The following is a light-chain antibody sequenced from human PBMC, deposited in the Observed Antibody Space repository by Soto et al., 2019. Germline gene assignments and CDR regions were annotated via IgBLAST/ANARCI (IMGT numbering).Light chain of an antibody. CDR1: SNDVGRYKY. J-gene: IGLJ2*01. Sequence: QSALTQPASMSGSPGQSITISCTGTSNDVGRYKYVSWYQHYPDTAPKLMIYDVNNRPSGVSNRFSGSKSGNTASLTISGLQAEDEAYYYCTSFTTSNTVVFGGGTKLTVL. V-gene: IGLV2-14*03. CDR3: TSFTTSNTVV. CDR2: DVN.